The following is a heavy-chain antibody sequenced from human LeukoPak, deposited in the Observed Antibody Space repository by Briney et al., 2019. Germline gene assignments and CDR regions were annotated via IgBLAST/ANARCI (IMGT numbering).Heavy chain of an antibody. Sequence: GGSLRLSCAASGLTFSRYWMSWVRQAPGKGLGWVSSISGSSSYTNYADSVKGRFTISRDNAKSSLYLQMNSLRAEDTAVYYCTRGYGTTYWGQGTLVTVSS. J-gene: IGHJ4*02. CDR1: GLTFSRYW. D-gene: IGHD5-12*01. CDR2: ISGSSSYT. V-gene: IGHV3-21*04. CDR3: TRGYGTTY.